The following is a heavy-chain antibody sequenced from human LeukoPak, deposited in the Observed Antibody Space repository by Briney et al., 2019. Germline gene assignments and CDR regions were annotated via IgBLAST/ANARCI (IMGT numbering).Heavy chain of an antibody. CDR3: ASRRYCSSTSCSLYFDY. CDR2: IYHGGST. J-gene: IGHJ4*02. V-gene: IGHV4-4*02. D-gene: IGHD2-2*01. Sequence: SGTLSLTSAVSVGSISGSNWWSWVRKPPGKGLEWIGEIYHGGSTNYNPSLKSRVTISVDKSKNQFSLKLSSVNAADTAVYYCASRRYCSSTSCSLYFDYWGQGTLVTVSS. CDR1: VGSISGSNW.